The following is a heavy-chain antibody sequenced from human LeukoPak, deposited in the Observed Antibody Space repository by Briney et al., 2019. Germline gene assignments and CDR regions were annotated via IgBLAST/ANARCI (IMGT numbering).Heavy chain of an antibody. CDR1: GFTFDDYA. D-gene: IGHD5-18*01. CDR3: AKGLFTAMLEH. J-gene: IGHJ4*02. V-gene: IGHV3-9*01. Sequence: GGSLRLSCAASGFTFDDYALHWVRHAPGKGLEWVSGISWNSGSIGYADSVKGRFTISRDNAKNSLYLQMNSLRVEDTALYYCAKGLFTAMLEHWGQGTLVTVSS. CDR2: ISWNSGSI.